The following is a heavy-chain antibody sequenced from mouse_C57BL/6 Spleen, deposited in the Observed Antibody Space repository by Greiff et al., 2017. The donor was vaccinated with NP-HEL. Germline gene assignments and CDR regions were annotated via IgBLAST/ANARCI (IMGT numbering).Heavy chain of an antibody. J-gene: IGHJ4*01. V-gene: IGHV10-1*01. CDR2: IRSKSNNYAT. CDR3: VMAYDGYAMDY. CDR1: GFSFNTYA. Sequence: EVMLVESGGGLVQPKGSLKLSCAASGFSFNTYAMNWVRQAPGKGLEWVARIRSKSNNYATYYADSVKDRFTISRDDSESMLYLQMNNLKTEDTAMYYCVMAYDGYAMDYWGQGTSVTVSS. D-gene: IGHD2-3*01.